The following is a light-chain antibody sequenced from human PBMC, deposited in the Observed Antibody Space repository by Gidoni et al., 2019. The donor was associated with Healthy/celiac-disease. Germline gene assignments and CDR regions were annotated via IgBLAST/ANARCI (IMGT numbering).Light chain of an antibody. J-gene: IGKJ4*01. CDR2: DAS. V-gene: IGKV3-15*01. Sequence: EIVMTQSPATLSVSPGARSTLSCRASQSVSRNLAWYQQKPGQAPRRLIYDASTRATGIPARFSGSSSGAEFTLTISSLQSEDFAVYYCQQYNNWPLTFGGGTKVEIK. CDR1: QSVSRN. CDR3: QQYNNWPLT.